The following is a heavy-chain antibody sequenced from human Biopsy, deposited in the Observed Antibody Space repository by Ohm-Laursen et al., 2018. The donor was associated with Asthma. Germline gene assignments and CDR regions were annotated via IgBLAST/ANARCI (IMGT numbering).Heavy chain of an antibody. CDR3: VRHQYSSSWSTFDY. V-gene: IGHV4-39*01. CDR2: MYHSGSP. CDR1: GGSITSSSSY. D-gene: IGHD3-22*01. J-gene: IGHJ4*02. Sequence: PGTLSLTCAVSGGSITSSSSYWGWIRQPPGKGMEWIGSMYHSGSPYYHPSLKRRATISEDTSKNHLSLKMSSVTAADTAVYFCVRHQYSSSWSTFDYWGQGALVTVSS.